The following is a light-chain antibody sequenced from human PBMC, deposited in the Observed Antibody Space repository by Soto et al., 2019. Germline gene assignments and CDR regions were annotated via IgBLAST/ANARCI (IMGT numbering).Light chain of an antibody. CDR3: QQYGSSPWT. J-gene: IGKJ1*01. Sequence: EIVLTQSPGTLSLSPGEGATLSCRASESVASNYLAWYQQKPGQAPWLLFYGASIRATGIPDRFSGSGSGTDFTLTLTRLQPEDFAVYYCQQYGSSPWTSGQGTKVDIK. CDR2: GAS. V-gene: IGKV3-20*01. CDR1: ESVASNY.